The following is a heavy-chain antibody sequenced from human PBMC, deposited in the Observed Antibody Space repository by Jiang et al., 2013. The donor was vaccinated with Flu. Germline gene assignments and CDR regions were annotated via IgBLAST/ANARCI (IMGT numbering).Heavy chain of an antibody. V-gene: IGHV4-39*01. CDR3: ARPQDYSNFPGGMDV. CDR2: IYYSGST. J-gene: IGHJ6*02. D-gene: IGHD4-11*01. Sequence: GSGLVKPSETLSLTCTVSGGSISSSSYYWGWIRQPPGKGLEWIGSIYYSGSTYYNPSLKSRVTISVDTSKNQFSLKLSSVTAADTAVYYCARPQDYSNFPGGMDVWGQGTTVTVSS. CDR1: GGSISSSSYY.